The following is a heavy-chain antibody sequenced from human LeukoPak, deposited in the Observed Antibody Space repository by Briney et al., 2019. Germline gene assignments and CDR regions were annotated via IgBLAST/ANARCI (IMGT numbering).Heavy chain of an antibody. CDR1: GGSFSGYY. V-gene: IGHV4-34*01. Sequence: SETLSLTCAVYGGSFSGYYWSWIRQPPGKGLEWIGEINHSGSTNYNPSLKSRVTTSVDTSKNQFSLKLSSVTAADTAVYYCARGKGDSSGWYDFDYWGQGTLVTVSS. J-gene: IGHJ4*02. CDR3: ARGKGDSSGWYDFDY. D-gene: IGHD6-19*01. CDR2: INHSGST.